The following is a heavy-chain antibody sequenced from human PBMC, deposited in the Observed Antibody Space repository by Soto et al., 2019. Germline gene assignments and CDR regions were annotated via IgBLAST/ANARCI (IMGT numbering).Heavy chain of an antibody. J-gene: IGHJ5*02. CDR2: INAGSGNT. D-gene: IGHD6-13*01. Sequence: ASVKVSCKASGYTFTSYAMHWVRQAPGQRLGWMGWINAGSGNTKYSQNFQGRVTITRDTSASTAYMEVSSLRSEDTAVYYCARDISAAGANWFDPWGQGTLVTVSS. CDR1: GYTFTSYA. CDR3: ARDISAAGANWFDP. V-gene: IGHV1-3*01.